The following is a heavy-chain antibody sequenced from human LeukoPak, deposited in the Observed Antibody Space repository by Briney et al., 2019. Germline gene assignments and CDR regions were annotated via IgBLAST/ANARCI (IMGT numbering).Heavy chain of an antibody. CDR2: IYPGDSDT. Sequence: GESLKISCKGSGYSFTSYWIGWVRQMPGKGLERMGIIYPGDSDTRYSPSFQGQVTISADKSISTAYLQWNSLKASDTAMYYCARGRSRYYDFWSGYYPFDYWGQGTLVTVSS. CDR3: ARGRSRYYDFWSGYYPFDY. J-gene: IGHJ4*02. CDR1: GYSFTSYW. V-gene: IGHV5-51*01. D-gene: IGHD3-3*01.